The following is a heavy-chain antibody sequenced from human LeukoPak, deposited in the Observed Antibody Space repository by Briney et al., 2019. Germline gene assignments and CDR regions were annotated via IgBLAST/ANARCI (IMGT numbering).Heavy chain of an antibody. Sequence: GGSLRLSCAASGFTFSGSAIHWVRQASGKGLEWIGRIRSKANSYATSYAASVKGRFTIVRDDSKNTAYLQMNSLKTEDTAVYYCTSYGDYVFYWGQGTLVTVSS. CDR3: TSYGDYVFY. CDR2: IRSKANSYAT. CDR1: GFTFSGSA. J-gene: IGHJ4*02. D-gene: IGHD4-17*01. V-gene: IGHV3-73*01.